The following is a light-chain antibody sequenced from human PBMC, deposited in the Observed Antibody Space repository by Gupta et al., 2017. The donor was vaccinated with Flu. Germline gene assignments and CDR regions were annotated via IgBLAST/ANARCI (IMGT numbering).Light chain of an antibody. Sequence: QSVTISCTGTSNDVGGYNYVSWYQQHPGKAPKLMIYEVTKRPSGVPDRFSASKSGNTASLTVSGLQAEDEADYYCSSYAGSSPLFGGGTKLTVL. V-gene: IGLV2-8*01. CDR3: SSYAGSSPL. CDR2: EVT. J-gene: IGLJ2*01. CDR1: SNDVGGYNY.